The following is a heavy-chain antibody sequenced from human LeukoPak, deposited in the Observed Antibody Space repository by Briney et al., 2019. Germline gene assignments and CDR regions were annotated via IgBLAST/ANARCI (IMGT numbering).Heavy chain of an antibody. CDR1: GFTFSSYW. D-gene: IGHD3-22*01. V-gene: IGHV3-74*01. J-gene: IGHJ4*02. Sequence: GGSLRLSCAASGFTFSSYWMHWVRQAPGKGLVWVSRINSDGSSTSYADSVKGRFTISRDNAKNTLHLQMNSLRAEDTAVYYCARTHYFDSSGYNSVGYWGQGTLVTVSS. CDR3: ARTHYFDSSGYNSVGY. CDR2: INSDGSST.